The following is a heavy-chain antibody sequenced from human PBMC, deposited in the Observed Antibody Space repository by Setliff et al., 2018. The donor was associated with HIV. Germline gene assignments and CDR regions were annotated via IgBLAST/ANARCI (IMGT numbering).Heavy chain of an antibody. CDR1: GGSIRSSDW. D-gene: IGHD3-9*01. CDR3: ARAPDWVAFDV. J-gene: IGHJ3*01. CDR2: ISRGGTT. V-gene: IGHV4-4*02. Sequence: SETLSLTCAVSGGSIRSSDWWSWVRQPPGKWLEWMGEISRGGTTNYSPSLKSRVTISIDKSRNQFSLQLTSVTAADTAGYYCARAPDWVAFDVWGQGTMVTVSS.